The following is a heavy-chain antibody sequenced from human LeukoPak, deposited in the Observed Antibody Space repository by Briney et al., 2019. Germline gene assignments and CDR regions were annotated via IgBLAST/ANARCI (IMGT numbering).Heavy chain of an antibody. D-gene: IGHD3-9*01. V-gene: IGHV3-15*07. Sequence: GGSLRLSCAASGFTFSNAWMNWVRQAPGKGLEWVGRIKSKTDGGTTDYAAPVKGRFTISRDDSKNTLYLQMNSLKTEDTAVYYCTKDPHLYYDILTGYYNFDYWGQGTLVTVSS. CDR3: TKDPHLYYDILTGYYNFDY. CDR1: GFTFSNAW. J-gene: IGHJ4*02. CDR2: IKSKTDGGTT.